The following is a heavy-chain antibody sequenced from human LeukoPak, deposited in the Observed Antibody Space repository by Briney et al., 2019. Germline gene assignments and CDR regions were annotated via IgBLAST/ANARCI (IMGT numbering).Heavy chain of an antibody. CDR1: GFSFSNYW. D-gene: IGHD2-2*01. V-gene: IGHV3-7*01. CDR2: IKVDASEK. J-gene: IGHJ4*02. CDR3: AREWGPAAMAHTLN. Sequence: GGSLRLSCAASGFSFSNYWMTWVRQAPGKGLEWVANIKVDASEKYYVDSVKGRLTISRDNAKNSLYLQINSLRAEDTAVYYCAREWGPAAMAHTLNWGQGTLVTVSS.